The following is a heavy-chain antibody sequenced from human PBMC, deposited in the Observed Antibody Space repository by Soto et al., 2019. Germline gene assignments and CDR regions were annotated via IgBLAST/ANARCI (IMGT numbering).Heavy chain of an antibody. Sequence: QLVESGGGLVQPGGSLRLSCAASGFTFSSYWLHWVRQAPGEGLVWVSRINPDGGRTNYADSVNGRFTISRDNAKTTHYVQMDSLRAEDTAVYYCARVKLGRYDWVDPWGEGNLVTVSS. CDR3: ARVKLGRYDWVDP. CDR2: INPDGGRT. D-gene: IGHD3-16*01. V-gene: IGHV3-74*01. CDR1: GFTFSSYW. J-gene: IGHJ5*02.